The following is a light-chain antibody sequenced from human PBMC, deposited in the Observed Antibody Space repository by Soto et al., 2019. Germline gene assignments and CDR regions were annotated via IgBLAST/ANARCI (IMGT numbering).Light chain of an antibody. CDR3: QPRGDWPPT. Sequence: EIVLTQSPATLSLSPGARATLSCRASQSLSRHLAWYQQIPGQAPRLLLYNTSNSATGIPARFRGSGSGTDFTLTISSLEPEYCAVYDCQPRGDWPPTFGGGTKVEIK. CDR1: QSLSRH. CDR2: NTS. J-gene: IGKJ4*01. V-gene: IGKV3-11*01.